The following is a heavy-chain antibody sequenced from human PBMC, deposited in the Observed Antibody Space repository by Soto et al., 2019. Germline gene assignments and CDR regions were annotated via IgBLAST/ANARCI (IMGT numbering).Heavy chain of an antibody. V-gene: IGHV1-2*04. D-gene: IGHD3-3*01. Sequence: ASVKVSCKASGFTFTGYYIHWVRQAPGQGLEWLGWINPNSGGTSYAQKFQAWTTMTRDTSINTAYMELSRLRSDDTAVYYCARANTIRPYYYNMDVWGQGTTVTVSS. J-gene: IGHJ6*02. CDR2: INPNSGGT. CDR3: ARANTIRPYYYNMDV. CDR1: GFTFTGYY.